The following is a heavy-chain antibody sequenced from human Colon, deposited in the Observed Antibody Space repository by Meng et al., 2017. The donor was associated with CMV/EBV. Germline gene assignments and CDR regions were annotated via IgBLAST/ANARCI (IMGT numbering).Heavy chain of an antibody. J-gene: IGHJ1*01. Sequence: CGSAISAYGMHCVRHPAGKGLGWLSYIQTDESFQFYLNSVKGRFTISSNNSKSIVYLQMNRLRSDDTAIYYCVKDRGSILCGFKDWGQGTLVTVSS. CDR1: GSAISAYG. D-gene: IGHD2-21*01. V-gene: IGHV3-30*02. CDR2: IQTDESFQ. CDR3: VKDRGSILCGFKD.